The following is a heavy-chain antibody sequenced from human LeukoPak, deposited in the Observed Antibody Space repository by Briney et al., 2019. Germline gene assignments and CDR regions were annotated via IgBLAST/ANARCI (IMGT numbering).Heavy chain of an antibody. J-gene: IGHJ4*02. CDR2: IYYSGST. D-gene: IGHD3-22*01. V-gene: IGHV4-59*11. CDR1: GGSISSHY. CDR3: ARVKTYYYDSSGYSDY. Sequence: SETLSLTCTVSGGSISSHYWSWIRQPPGKGLEWIGYIYYSGSTNYNPSLKSRVTISVDTSKNQFSLKLSSVTAADTAVYYCARVKTYYYDSSGYSDYWGQGTLVTVSS.